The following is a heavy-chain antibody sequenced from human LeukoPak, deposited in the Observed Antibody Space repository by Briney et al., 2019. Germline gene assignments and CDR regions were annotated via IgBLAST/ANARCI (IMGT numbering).Heavy chain of an antibody. Sequence: GGSLRLSCAASGFTFSSYAMHWVRQAPGKGLEWVAVISYDGSNKYYADSVKGRFTISRDNSKNTLYLQMNSLRAEDTAVYYCAGEYSGSYAFDYWGQGTLVTVSS. CDR3: AGEYSGSYAFDY. CDR1: GFTFSSYA. J-gene: IGHJ4*02. D-gene: IGHD1-26*01. V-gene: IGHV3-30-3*01. CDR2: ISYDGSNK.